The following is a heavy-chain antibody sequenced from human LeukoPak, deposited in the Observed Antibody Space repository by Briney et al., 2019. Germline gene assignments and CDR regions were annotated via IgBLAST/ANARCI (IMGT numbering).Heavy chain of an antibody. CDR3: ARRRQRGYSSSWYVDAFDI. CDR1: GYSFTNYW. Sequence: GESLKISCKGSGYSFTNYWIGWVRQMPGQGLEWMGIIYPGDSDTRYSPSFQGQVTISADKSISTAYLQWSSLKASDTAMYYCARRRQRGYSSSWYVDAFDIWGQGTMVTVSS. CDR2: IYPGDSDT. D-gene: IGHD6-13*01. V-gene: IGHV5-51*01. J-gene: IGHJ3*02.